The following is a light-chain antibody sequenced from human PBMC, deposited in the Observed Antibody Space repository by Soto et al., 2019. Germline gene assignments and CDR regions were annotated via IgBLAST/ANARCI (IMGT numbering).Light chain of an antibody. CDR3: HQYDDGPYT. J-gene: IGKJ2*01. CDR1: QSVSNN. V-gene: IGKV3-15*01. Sequence: EIVLTQSPGTLSLSPGERATLSCRASQSVSNNYLAWYQQKPGQAPRLLIYGASTRATGIPVRFSGSGSGTEFTLTISSLQSEDFAVYYCHQYDDGPYTFGQGTKVDI. CDR2: GAS.